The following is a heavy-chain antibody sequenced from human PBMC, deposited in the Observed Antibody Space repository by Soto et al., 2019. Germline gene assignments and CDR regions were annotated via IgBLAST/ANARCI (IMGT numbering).Heavy chain of an antibody. J-gene: IGHJ6*02. D-gene: IGHD3-10*01. V-gene: IGHV6-1*01. CDR3: VRVGVAAGSGYYYYHAMDV. Sequence: QVQLQQSGPGLVKPSQTLSLTCAISGDSVSSNTVAWNWVRQSPSRGLEWLGRTYYRSKWYSHYAVSVRSRIMINSDTSKNPFALQLKSVTPEDTAVYFCVRVGVAAGSGYYYYHAMDVWGQGTTVTVSS. CDR2: TYYRSKWYS. CDR1: GDSVSSNTVA.